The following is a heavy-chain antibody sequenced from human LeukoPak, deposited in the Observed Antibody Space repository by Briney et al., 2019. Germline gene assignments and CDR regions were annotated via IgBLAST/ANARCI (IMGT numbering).Heavy chain of an antibody. V-gene: IGHV3-23*01. Sequence: PGVSLRLSCAASGFTFSSYAMSWVRQAPGKGLEWVSAISGSGGSTYYADSVKGRFTISRDNSKNTLYLQMNSLRAEDTAVYYCARYPVGYCSSTSCYHNWFDPWGQGTLVTVSS. J-gene: IGHJ5*02. CDR2: ISGSGGST. CDR3: ARYPVGYCSSTSCYHNWFDP. D-gene: IGHD2-2*01. CDR1: GFTFSSYA.